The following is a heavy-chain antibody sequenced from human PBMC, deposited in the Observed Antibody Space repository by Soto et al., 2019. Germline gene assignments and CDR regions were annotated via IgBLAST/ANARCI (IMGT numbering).Heavy chain of an antibody. J-gene: IGHJ3*02. V-gene: IGHV1-2*04. Sequence: ASVKVSCKASGYTFTGYYMHWVRQAPGQGLEWMGWINRNSGGTNYAQKFQGWGTMTRDTSISTAYMELSRLKSDDTAFYYCSRGPTFGLTGDAFEIWGQGTMVTVSS. D-gene: IGHD7-27*01. CDR1: GYTFTGYY. CDR3: SRGPTFGLTGDAFEI. CDR2: INRNSGGT.